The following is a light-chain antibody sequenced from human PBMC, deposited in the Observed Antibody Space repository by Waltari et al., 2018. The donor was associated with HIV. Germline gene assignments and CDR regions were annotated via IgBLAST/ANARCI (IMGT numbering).Light chain of an antibody. Sequence: QSALPQPASVSGSPGQAVNISCTGTSSDVGGYKYVSWYQQHPGKVPKFLIFQINKRASGVSSRFSGSKAGNTATLTISGLQAEDEADYYCSSFTSDATVLFGGGTKLTV. CDR1: SSDVGGYKY. CDR3: SSFTSDATVL. CDR2: QIN. V-gene: IGLV2-14*03. J-gene: IGLJ2*01.